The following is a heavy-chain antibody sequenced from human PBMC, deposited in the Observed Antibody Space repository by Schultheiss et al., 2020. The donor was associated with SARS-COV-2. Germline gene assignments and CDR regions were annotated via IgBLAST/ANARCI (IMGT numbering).Heavy chain of an antibody. V-gene: IGHV2-5*02. Sequence: SGPTLVKPTQTLTLTCTFSGFSLSTSGVGVGWIRQPPGKALEWLALIYWDDDKRYSPSLKSRVTITKDTSKNQVVLTMTNMDPVDTATYYCARIGYGSGRWGMDVWGQGTTVTVSS. CDR2: IYWDDDK. J-gene: IGHJ6*02. CDR1: GFSLSTSGVG. CDR3: ARIGYGSGRWGMDV. D-gene: IGHD3-10*01.